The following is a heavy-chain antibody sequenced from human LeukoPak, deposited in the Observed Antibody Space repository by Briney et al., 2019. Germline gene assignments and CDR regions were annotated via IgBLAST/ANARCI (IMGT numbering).Heavy chain of an antibody. CDR3: ASTSYYYDSSGYYVFDY. D-gene: IGHD3-22*01. Sequence: GGSLRLSCAASGFTFSSYEMNWVRQAPGKGLEWVSYISSSGSTIYYADSVKGRFTISRDNAKNSLYLQVNSLRAEDTAVYYCASTSYYYDSSGYYVFDYWGQGTLVTVSS. V-gene: IGHV3-48*03. CDR1: GFTFSSYE. J-gene: IGHJ4*02. CDR2: ISSSGSTI.